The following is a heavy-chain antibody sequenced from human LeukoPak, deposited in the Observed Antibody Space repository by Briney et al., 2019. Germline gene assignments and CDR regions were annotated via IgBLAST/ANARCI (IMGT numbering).Heavy chain of an antibody. D-gene: IGHD4-17*01. CDR1: GYTFTSYD. CDR3: ARAGMTTSYAAPYYFDY. CDR2: MNPNSGNT. Sequence: ASVKVSCKASGYTFTSYDINWVRQATGQGLEWMGWMNPNSGNTGYAQKFQGRVTMTRNTSISTAYMELSSLRSEDTAVYYCARAGMTTSYAAPYYFDYWGQGTLVTVSS. J-gene: IGHJ4*02. V-gene: IGHV1-8*01.